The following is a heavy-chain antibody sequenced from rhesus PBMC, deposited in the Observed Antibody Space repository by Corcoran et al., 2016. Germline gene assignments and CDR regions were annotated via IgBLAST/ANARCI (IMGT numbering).Heavy chain of an antibody. CDR3: ARRGSGWYNSLDV. V-gene: IGHV4-65*02. Sequence: QVQLQESGPGLVKPSETLSLTCAVSGGSISSSNWWSWIRQPPGKGLEWIGNIGGNSGTTYYTPPLKSLVTISKDPSKTQFSLKLSSVTAADTAVYYCARRGSGWYNSLDVWGRGVLVTVSS. J-gene: IGHJ5-2*02. D-gene: IGHD6-31*01. CDR2: IGGNSGTT. CDR1: GGSISSSNW.